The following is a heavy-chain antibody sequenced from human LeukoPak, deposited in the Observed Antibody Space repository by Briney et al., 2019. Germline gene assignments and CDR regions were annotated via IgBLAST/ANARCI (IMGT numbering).Heavy chain of an antibody. V-gene: IGHV2-5*02. CDR3: TKYVYYYGSGSSEYFDY. D-gene: IGHD3-10*01. CDR2: IYWDDDK. J-gene: IGHJ4*02. CDR1: GFSLSTSGVG. Sequence: SGPTLVKPTQTLTVTCTFSGFSLSTSGVGVGWIRQTPGKALEWLALIYWDDDKRYSPSLKSRLTITKDTSKNQVVLTMTNMDPVDTATYYCTKYVYYYGSGSSEYFDYWGQGTLVTVSS.